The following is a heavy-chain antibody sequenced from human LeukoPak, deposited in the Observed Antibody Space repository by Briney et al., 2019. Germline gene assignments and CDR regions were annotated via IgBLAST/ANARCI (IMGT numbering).Heavy chain of an antibody. CDR2: INHSGST. Sequence: PSETLSLTCAVYGGSFSGYYWSWIRQPPGKGLEWIGEINHSGSTNYNPSLKSRVTISVDTSKNQFSLKLSSVTAADTAVYYCARGVPVVVAPHFDYWGQGTLVTVSS. D-gene: IGHD2-15*01. V-gene: IGHV4-34*01. J-gene: IGHJ4*02. CDR3: ARGVPVVVAPHFDY. CDR1: GGSFSGYY.